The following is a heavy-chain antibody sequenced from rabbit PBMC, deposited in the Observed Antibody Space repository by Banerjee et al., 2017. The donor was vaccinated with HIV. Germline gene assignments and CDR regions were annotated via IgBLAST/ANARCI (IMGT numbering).Heavy chain of an antibody. D-gene: IGHD4-1*01. Sequence: QSLEESGGDLVKPGETLTLTCKASGFSFSSSYDMCWVRQAPGKGLEWIACIWTASSGSTYYASWAKGRFTISKTSWTTVTLQMTSLTAADTATYFCARDLAGVIGWNFGLWGPGTL. V-gene: IGHV1S40*01. J-gene: IGHJ4*01. CDR3: ARDLAGVIGWNFGL. CDR1: GFSFSSSYD. CDR2: IWTASSGST.